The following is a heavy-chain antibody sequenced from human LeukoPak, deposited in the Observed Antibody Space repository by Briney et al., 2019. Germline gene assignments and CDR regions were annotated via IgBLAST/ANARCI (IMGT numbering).Heavy chain of an antibody. V-gene: IGHV6-1*01. D-gene: IGHD3-16*01. Sequence: SQTLSLTFAISRDSVSSNSAVWNWIRQSPSRGLEWLGRTYYRSKWYNDYAVSVKSRITINPDTSKNQFSLQLNSVTPEDTAVYYCARDRDLITNFDYWGQGTLVTVSS. CDR1: RDSVSSNSAV. CDR3: ARDRDLITNFDY. J-gene: IGHJ4*02. CDR2: TYYRSKWYN.